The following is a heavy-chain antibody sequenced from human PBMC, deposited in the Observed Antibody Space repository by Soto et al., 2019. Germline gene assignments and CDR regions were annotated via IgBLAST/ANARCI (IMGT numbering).Heavy chain of an antibody. J-gene: IGHJ4*02. D-gene: IGHD3-10*01. CDR3: ARKLGTSLLWFGADDY. V-gene: IGHV1-69*02. Sequence: SVKVSCKASGGTFSSYTISWVRQAPGQGLEWMGRIIPILGIANYAQKFQGRVTITADKSTSTAYMELSSLRSEDTAVYYCARKLGTSLLWFGADDYWGQGTLVTVSS. CDR1: GGTFSSYT. CDR2: IIPILGIA.